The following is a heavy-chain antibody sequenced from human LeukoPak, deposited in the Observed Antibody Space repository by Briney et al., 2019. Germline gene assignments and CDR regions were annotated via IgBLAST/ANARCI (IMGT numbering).Heavy chain of an antibody. V-gene: IGHV3-23*01. CDR3: AKPYYGSGSYYNL. CDR2: ISGSGGST. CDR1: GFTFSSNA. J-gene: IGHJ5*02. Sequence: GGSLRLSCAASGFTFSSNAMSWVRQAPGKGLEWVSAISGSGGSTYYADSVKGRFTISRDNSKNTLYLQMNSLRAEDTAVYYCAKPYYGSGSYYNLWGQGTLVTVSS. D-gene: IGHD3-10*01.